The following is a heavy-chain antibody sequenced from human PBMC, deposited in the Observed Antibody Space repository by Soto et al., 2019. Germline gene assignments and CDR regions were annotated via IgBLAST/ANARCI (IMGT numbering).Heavy chain of an antibody. D-gene: IGHD6-19*01. J-gene: IGHJ3*02. V-gene: IGHV3-11*05. Sequence: QVQLVESGGGLVKPGGSLRLTCAASGFSISDHYMSWIRQAPGKGLEWVSYSSNSGTFTKYADSVKGRFSISRDNAKNSLYLQMESLRVDDTATYFCARSSGWYDAYAFDMWGQVTMVTVSA. CDR3: ARSSGWYDAYAFDM. CDR1: GFSISDHY. CDR2: SSNSGTFT.